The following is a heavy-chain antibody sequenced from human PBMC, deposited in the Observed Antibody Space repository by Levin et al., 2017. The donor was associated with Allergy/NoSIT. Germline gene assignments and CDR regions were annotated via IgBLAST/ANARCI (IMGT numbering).Heavy chain of an antibody. D-gene: IGHD6-6*01. CDR2: IYYSGST. Sequence: ESLKISCTVSGGSISSYYWSWIRQPPGKGLEWIGYIYYSGSTNYKSSLKSRVTISVDTSKNQFSLRLRSMTAADTAVYYCARTTGGSDYSSSNFDYWGQGTLVTVSS. J-gene: IGHJ4*02. CDR3: ARTTGGSDYSSSNFDY. CDR1: GGSISSYY. V-gene: IGHV4-59*08.